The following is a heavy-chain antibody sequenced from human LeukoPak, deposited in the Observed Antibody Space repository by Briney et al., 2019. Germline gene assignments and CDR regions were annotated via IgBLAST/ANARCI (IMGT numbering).Heavy chain of an antibody. V-gene: IGHV3-23*01. CDR3: AKEGATAGPTQFDY. CDR2: IISGGTT. Sequence: GGSLRLSCVASGFTFSNYDMNWVRQAPGKGLEWVSGIISGGTTYYADTVRGRFTISRDNSKNTLYLQMNSLRAEDTAVYYCAKEGATAGPTQFDYWGQGTLVTVSS. CDR1: GFTFSNYD. D-gene: IGHD1-26*01. J-gene: IGHJ4*02.